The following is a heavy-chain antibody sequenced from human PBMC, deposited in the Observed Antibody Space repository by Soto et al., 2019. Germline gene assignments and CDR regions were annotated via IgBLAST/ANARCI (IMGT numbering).Heavy chain of an antibody. D-gene: IGHD1-26*01. Sequence: PSETLSLTCTVSDGSIRNGDYYWGWIRQPPGKGLEWIGYVYYSGTTYSHPSLNSRVSISVDTSENQFSLRLTSVTAADTAVYYCVTVNLVGAAYYFDYWGPGTLVTVSS. CDR3: VTVNLVGAAYYFDY. CDR1: DGSIRNGDYY. J-gene: IGHJ4*02. CDR2: VYYSGTT. V-gene: IGHV4-30-4*01.